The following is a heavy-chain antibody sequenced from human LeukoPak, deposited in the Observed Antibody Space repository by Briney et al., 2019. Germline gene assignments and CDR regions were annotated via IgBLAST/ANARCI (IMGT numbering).Heavy chain of an antibody. J-gene: IGHJ4*02. CDR2: IIPIFGTA. CDR1: GGTFSSYA. D-gene: IGHD6-6*01. V-gene: IGHV1-69*13. CDR3: ARDGPYYSSSSSVL. Sequence: GASVKVSCKASGGTFSSYAISWVRQAPGQGLEWMGGIIPIFGTANYAQKFQGRVTITADESTSTAYMELSSLRSEDTAVYYCARDGPYYSSSSSVLWGQGTLVTVSS.